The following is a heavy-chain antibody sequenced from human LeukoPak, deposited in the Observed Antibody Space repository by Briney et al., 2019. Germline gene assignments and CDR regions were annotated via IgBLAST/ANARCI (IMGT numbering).Heavy chain of an antibody. CDR2: IYSGGST. Sequence: GGSLRLSCAASGFTVSSNYMSWVRQAPGKGLERVSVIYSGGSTYYADSVKGRFTISRDNSKNTLYLQMNSLRAEDTAVYYCARDLVGATTIWGQGTLVTVSS. CDR3: ARDLVGATTI. J-gene: IGHJ4*02. CDR1: GFTVSSNY. V-gene: IGHV3-53*01. D-gene: IGHD1-26*01.